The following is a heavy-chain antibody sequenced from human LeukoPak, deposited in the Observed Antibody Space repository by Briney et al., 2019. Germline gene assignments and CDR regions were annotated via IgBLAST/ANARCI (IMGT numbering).Heavy chain of an antibody. CDR1: GYTLTKLS. CDR3: ATEEYYYGSGSYSKAFDY. Sequence: ASVKVSCKVSGYTLTKLSMHWVRQAPGKGLEWMGGFDPEDGETIYAQKFQGRVTMTEDTSTDTAYMELSSLRSEDTAVYYCATEEYYYGSGSYSKAFDYWGQGALVTVSS. V-gene: IGHV1-24*01. J-gene: IGHJ4*02. D-gene: IGHD3-10*01. CDR2: FDPEDGET.